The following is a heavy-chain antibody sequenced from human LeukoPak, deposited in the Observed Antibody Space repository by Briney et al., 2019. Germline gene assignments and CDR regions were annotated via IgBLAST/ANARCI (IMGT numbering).Heavy chain of an antibody. D-gene: IGHD2-21*01. V-gene: IGHV3-43*01. Sequence: PGGSLRLSCAASGFIYDDCALHWVRQAPGKGLEWVSLISWDGGSTYYTDSVKGRFAISRDNSKNSLYLQMNSLKTEDTALYYCAKDISAITASPPTMDVWGQGTTVTVSS. CDR3: AKDISAITASPPTMDV. CDR1: GFIYDDCA. J-gene: IGHJ6*02. CDR2: ISWDGGST.